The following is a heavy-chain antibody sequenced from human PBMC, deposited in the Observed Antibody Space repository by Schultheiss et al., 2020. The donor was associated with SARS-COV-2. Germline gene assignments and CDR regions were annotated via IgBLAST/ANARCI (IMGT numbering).Heavy chain of an antibody. CDR2: ISSSSSYI. V-gene: IGHV3-21*01. Sequence: GESLKISCAASGFTFSSYSMNWVRQAPGKGLEWVSSISSSSSYIYYADSVKGRFTISRDNAKNSLYLQMNSLRAEDTAVYYCARGPRLGAFDIWGQGTMVTVSS. CDR1: GFTFSSYS. CDR3: ARGPRLGAFDI. D-gene: IGHD3-16*01. J-gene: IGHJ3*02.